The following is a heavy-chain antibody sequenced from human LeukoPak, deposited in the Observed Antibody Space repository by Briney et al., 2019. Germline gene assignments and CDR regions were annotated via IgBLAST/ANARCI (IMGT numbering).Heavy chain of an antibody. J-gene: IGHJ4*02. V-gene: IGHV3-23*01. D-gene: IGHD2-15*01. CDR3: AKDRSSSHDQSCFYQPQLFYFDH. Sequence: GGSLRLSCVDSGFTLTNYVIRSVRQAPRKGLEWVSSISGRGENTYYTHSVKGRFTASRDKLKSTVCLHMKSLRADDTQVYYCAKDRSSSHDQSCFYQPQLFYFDHWGQGTPVTVSS. CDR2: ISGRGENT. CDR1: GFTLTNYV.